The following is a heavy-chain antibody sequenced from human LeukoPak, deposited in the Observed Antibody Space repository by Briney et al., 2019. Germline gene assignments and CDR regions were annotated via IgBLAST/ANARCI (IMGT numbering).Heavy chain of an antibody. V-gene: IGHV1-69*04. J-gene: IGHJ4*02. Sequence: ASVKVSCKASGGTFSSYAISWVRQAPGQGLEWMGRIIPILGIANYAQKFQGRVTITADKSTSTAYMELSSLRSEDTAVYYCARDPSEEGPQWQGNYDYWGQGTLVTVSS. CDR3: ARDPSEEGPQWQGNYDY. CDR1: GGTFSSYA. CDR2: IIPILGIA. D-gene: IGHD6-19*01.